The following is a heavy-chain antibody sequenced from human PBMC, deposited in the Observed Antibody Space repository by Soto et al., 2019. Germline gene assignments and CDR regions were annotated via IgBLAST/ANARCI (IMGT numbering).Heavy chain of an antibody. D-gene: IGHD2-2*01. Sequence: QVQLQQWGAGLLKPSETLSLTCAVYGGSFSGYYWSWIRQPPGKGLEWIGEINHSGSTNYNPSLKSRVTISVDTSKNQFSLKLSSVTAADTAVYYCARGGYCSSTSCYEGYYYYGMDVWGQGTTVTVSS. CDR3: ARGGYCSSTSCYEGYYYYGMDV. V-gene: IGHV4-34*01. CDR1: GGSFSGYY. J-gene: IGHJ6*02. CDR2: INHSGST.